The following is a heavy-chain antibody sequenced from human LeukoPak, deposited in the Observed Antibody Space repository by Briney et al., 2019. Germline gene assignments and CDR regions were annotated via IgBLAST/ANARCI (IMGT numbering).Heavy chain of an antibody. J-gene: IGHJ4*02. D-gene: IGHD5-24*01. CDR1: GFTFSSYS. CDR2: ISSSSSYI. Sequence: GGSLRLSCAASGFTFSSYSMNWVRQAPGKGLEWVSSISSSSSYIYYADSVKGRFTISRDNAKNSLYLQMNSLRAEDTAVYYCARDRGGGYNFRYDYWGQGTLVTVSS. CDR3: ARDRGGGYNFRYDY. V-gene: IGHV3-21*01.